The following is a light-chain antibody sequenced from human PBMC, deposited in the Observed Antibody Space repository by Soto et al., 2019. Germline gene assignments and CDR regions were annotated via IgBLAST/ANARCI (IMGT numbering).Light chain of an antibody. CDR1: QSVRSN. Sequence: EMVMTQSPATLSVSPGERATLSCRASQSVRSNLAWYQQKRGQAPRLLIYGASTRATGIPARFSGSGSGTEFSLTISSLQSEDFAVYYCQQYNNWWTFGQGTKV. J-gene: IGKJ1*01. V-gene: IGKV3-15*01. CDR2: GAS. CDR3: QQYNNWWT.